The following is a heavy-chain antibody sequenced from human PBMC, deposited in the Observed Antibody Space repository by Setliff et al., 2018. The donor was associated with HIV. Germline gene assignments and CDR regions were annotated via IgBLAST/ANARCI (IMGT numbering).Heavy chain of an antibody. CDR3: ARMKYYDYTWGSSRPTFDY. CDR1: GASITTHY. V-gene: IGHV4-59*11. J-gene: IGHJ4*02. Sequence: TLSLTCAVSGASITTHYWGWIRQPPGKGLQWIAHISYSGRTTYSPSLKRRVTLSLDTSNNQISMRPTSVTAADTAFYYCARMKYYDYTWGSSRPTFDYWGLGTLVTVSS. D-gene: IGHD3-16*02. CDR2: ISYSGRT.